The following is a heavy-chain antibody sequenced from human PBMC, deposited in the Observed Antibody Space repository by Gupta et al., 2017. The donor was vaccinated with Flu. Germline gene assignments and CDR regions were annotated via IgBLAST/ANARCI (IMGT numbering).Heavy chain of an antibody. CDR3: AKGSATPLGTAVAGPLVDS. D-gene: IGHD6-19*01. J-gene: IGHJ4*02. CDR2: ISGGGGSI. Sequence: EAQLLASGGGLVQPGGSLRLYCAASGFTFSTYAMSWVRQAPGKGLEWVSGISGGGGSIYYADSVKGRFSISRDNSKNTLDLKLNSLRAEDTAIYFCAKGSATPLGTAVAGPLVDSWGQGTQVTVSS. CDR1: GFTFSTYA. V-gene: IGHV3-23*01.